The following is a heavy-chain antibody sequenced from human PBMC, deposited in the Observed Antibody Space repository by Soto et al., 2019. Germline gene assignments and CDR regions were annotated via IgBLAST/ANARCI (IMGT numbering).Heavy chain of an antibody. V-gene: IGHV3-30*18. CDR1: GFTFSSYG. CDR3: AKVRYYYDSSGPLPKDAFDI. D-gene: IGHD3-22*01. Sequence: PLRLSCAASGFTFSSYGMHWVRQAPGKGLEWVAVIPYDGSNNYYADSVKGRPTISSDNSKNTLYLQMNSPRAEDTAVYYCAKVRYYYDSSGPLPKDAFDILGQGTMVTVSS. J-gene: IGHJ3*02. CDR2: IPYDGSNN.